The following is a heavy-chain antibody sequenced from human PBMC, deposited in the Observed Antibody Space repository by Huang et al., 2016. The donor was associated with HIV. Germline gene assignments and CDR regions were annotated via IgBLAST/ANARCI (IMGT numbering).Heavy chain of an antibody. CDR2: ILPMLWGA. J-gene: IGHJ6*03. D-gene: IGHD3-9*01. CDR1: GGSFKISG. V-gene: IGHV1-69*13. CDR3: ASGASYEIWTPYYSGWHYSMDV. Sequence: QVHLVQSGAEVKKPGSSVRVSCTASGGSFKISGISWVRQAPGQGLEWLGGILPMLWGANYEQKMSDRGTMTARESTTTVYMGLTSLRPEDTAVYYCASGASYEIWTPYYSGWHYSMDVWGEGTTVTVSS.